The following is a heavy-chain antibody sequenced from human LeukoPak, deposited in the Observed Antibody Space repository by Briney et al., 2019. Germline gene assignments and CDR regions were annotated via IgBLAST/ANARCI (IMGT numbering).Heavy chain of an antibody. V-gene: IGHV3-9*01. CDR1: GFTFDDYA. CDR2: ISWNSGSI. D-gene: IGHD6-13*01. Sequence: PGRSLRLSCAASGFTFDDYAMHWVRQAPGKGLEWVSGISWNSGSIGYADSVKGRFTISRDNAKNSLYLQMNSLRAEDTALYYCAKDRAAYSSSWYAYYYYYGMDVWGQGTTVTVSS. CDR3: AKDRAAYSSSWYAYYYYYGMDV. J-gene: IGHJ6*02.